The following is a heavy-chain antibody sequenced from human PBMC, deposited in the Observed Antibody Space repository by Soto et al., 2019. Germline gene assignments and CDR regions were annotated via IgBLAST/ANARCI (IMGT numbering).Heavy chain of an antibody. CDR1: GFTFSSYS. V-gene: IGHV3-21*01. J-gene: IGHJ3*01. CDR3: ARATYCGGDCYSGAFDL. D-gene: IGHD2-21*02. Sequence: EVQLVESGGGLVKPGGSLRLSCAASGFTFSSYSMNWVRQAPGKGLEWVSSISSSSSYIYYADSVKGRFTISRDNAKNSLYLQMNSLRAEDTAVYYCARATYCGGDCYSGAFDLWGQGTMVTVSS. CDR2: ISSSSSYI.